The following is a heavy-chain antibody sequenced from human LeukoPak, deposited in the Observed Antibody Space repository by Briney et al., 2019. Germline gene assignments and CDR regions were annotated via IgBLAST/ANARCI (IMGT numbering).Heavy chain of an antibody. D-gene: IGHD6-19*01. CDR3: ARESRQWLVLGGVDY. CDR2: ISGSGGST. J-gene: IGHJ4*02. V-gene: IGHV3-23*01. CDR1: GFTFSSYA. Sequence: GGSLRLSCAASGFTFSSYAMSWVRQAPGKGLEWVSAISGSGGSTYYADSVKGRFTISRDNAKNSLYLQMNSLRAEDTAVYYCARESRQWLVLGGVDYWGQGTLVTVSS.